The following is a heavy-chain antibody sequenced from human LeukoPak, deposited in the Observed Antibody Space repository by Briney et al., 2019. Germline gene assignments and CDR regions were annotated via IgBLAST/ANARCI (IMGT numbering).Heavy chain of an antibody. D-gene: IGHD6-13*01. J-gene: IGHJ3*02. V-gene: IGHV3-21*01. Sequence: GGSLRLSRAASGFTFSSYSMNWVRQAPGKGLEWVSSISSSSSYIYYADSVKGRFTISRDNAKNSLYLQMNSLRAEDTAVYYCAREGIAAHPGAFDIWGQGTMVTVSS. CDR2: ISSSSSYI. CDR1: GFTFSSYS. CDR3: AREGIAAHPGAFDI.